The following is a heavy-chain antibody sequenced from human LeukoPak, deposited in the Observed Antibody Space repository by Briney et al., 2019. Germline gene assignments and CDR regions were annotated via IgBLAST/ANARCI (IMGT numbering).Heavy chain of an antibody. CDR3: AREEIVPAAYFDY. CDR1: GFTFSSYE. Sequence: GGSLRLSCAASGFTFSSYEMNWVRQAPGKGLEWVSYISSSGSTIYYADSVKGRFTISRDNAKNSLYLQMNSLRAEDTAGYYCAREEIVPAAYFDYWGQGTLVTVSS. V-gene: IGHV3-48*03. CDR2: ISSSGSTI. D-gene: IGHD2-2*01. J-gene: IGHJ4*02.